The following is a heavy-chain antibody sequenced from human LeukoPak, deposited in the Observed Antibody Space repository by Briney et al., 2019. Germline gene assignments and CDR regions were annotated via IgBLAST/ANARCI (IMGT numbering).Heavy chain of an antibody. V-gene: IGHV3-23*01. CDR2: ISGGGGST. CDR3: AKGGKWDVTPFDY. D-gene: IGHD1-26*01. J-gene: IGHJ4*02. CDR1: GFTFTSYS. Sequence: GGSLRLSCAASGFTFTSYSMNWVRQAPGEGLEWVSTISGGGGSTYYADSVKGRFTISRDNSKNTLYLQVNSLRAEDTAVYYCAKGGKWDVTPFDYWGQGTLVTVSS.